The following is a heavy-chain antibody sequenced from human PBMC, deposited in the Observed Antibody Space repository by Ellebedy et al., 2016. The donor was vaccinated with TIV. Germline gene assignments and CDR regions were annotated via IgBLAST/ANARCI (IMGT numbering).Heavy chain of an antibody. J-gene: IGHJ4*02. V-gene: IGHV4-59*01. CDR1: GGSINSSY. CDR2: ISYSGSI. D-gene: IGHD3-10*01. CDR3: ARGGPKVRGSWGGASDY. Sequence: MPSETLSLTCTVSGGSINSSYWSWIRQPPGKGLEWIGYISYSGSIHYIPSLKSRLTMSVDTSKNQISLKVTSVTAADTAVYYCARGGPKVRGSWGGASDYWGQGTLVTVSS.